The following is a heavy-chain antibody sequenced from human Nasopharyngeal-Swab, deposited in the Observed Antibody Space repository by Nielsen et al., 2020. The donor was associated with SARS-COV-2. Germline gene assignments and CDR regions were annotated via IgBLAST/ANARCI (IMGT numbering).Heavy chain of an antibody. CDR1: GYTFTSYG. CDR3: AKDRPTMVTPGGVS. V-gene: IGHV1-18*01. J-gene: IGHJ5*02. Sequence: ASVKVSCKASGYTFTSYGVSWVRQAPGQGLEWMGWISAYNGNTNCAQKFQGRVTMTTDTSTSTAYMELRGLTSDDTAVYYCAKDRPTMVTPGGVSWGQGTRITVSS. D-gene: IGHD4-23*01. CDR2: ISAYNGNT.